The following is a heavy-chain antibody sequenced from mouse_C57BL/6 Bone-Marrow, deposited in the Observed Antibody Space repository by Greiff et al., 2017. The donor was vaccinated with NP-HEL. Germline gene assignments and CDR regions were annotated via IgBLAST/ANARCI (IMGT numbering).Heavy chain of an antibody. J-gene: IGHJ4*01. CDR3: ARRICYDGYYFYAMDY. CDR1: GFTFSDYG. CDR2: ISSGSSTI. Sequence: EVQGVESGGGLVKPGGSLKLSCAASGFTFSDYGMHWVRQAPEKGLEWVAYISSGSSTIYYADTVKGRFTISRDNAKNTLYLQMSSLRSEDTAMYYCARRICYDGYYFYAMDYWGQGTSVTVSS. D-gene: IGHD2-3*01. V-gene: IGHV5-17*01.